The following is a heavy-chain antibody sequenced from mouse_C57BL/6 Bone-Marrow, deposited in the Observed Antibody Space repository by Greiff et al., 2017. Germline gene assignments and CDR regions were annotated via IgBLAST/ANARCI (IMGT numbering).Heavy chain of an antibody. CDR1: GFTFSDYY. V-gene: IGHV5-16*01. J-gene: IGHJ4*01. Sequence: EVKLVEPEGGLVQPGSSMKLSCTASGFTFSDYYMAWVRQVPEKGLEWVANINYDGSSTYYLDSLKSRFTISRDNAKSILYLQMSSLKSEDTAPYYYAREQEAMDYWVQGTSVTVSS. CDR2: INYDGSST. CDR3: AREQEAMDY.